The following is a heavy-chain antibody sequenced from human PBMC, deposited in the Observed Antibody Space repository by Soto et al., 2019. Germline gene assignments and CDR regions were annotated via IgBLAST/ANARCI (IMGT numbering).Heavy chain of an antibody. CDR2: MNPNSGNT. CDR3: ARGQGITMFGVVTFYYFDY. V-gene: IGHV1-8*01. Sequence: ASVKVSSKASRYGFACYDIKSARQATGQGLEWMGWMNPNSGNTGYAQKFQGRVTITRNTSISTAYMELSSLRSEDTAVYYCARGQGITMFGVVTFYYFDYWGQGTLVTVPS. J-gene: IGHJ4*02. CDR1: RYGFACYD. D-gene: IGHD3-3*01.